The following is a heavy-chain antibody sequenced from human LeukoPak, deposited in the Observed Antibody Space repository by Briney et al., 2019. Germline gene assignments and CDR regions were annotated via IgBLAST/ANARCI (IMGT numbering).Heavy chain of an antibody. V-gene: IGHV4-4*07. J-gene: IGHJ5*02. Sequence: SETLSLTCTVSGGSISSYYWSWIRQPPGKGLEWIARIYTSGSTNYNPSLKSRVTISVDTSKNQVTLKLSSVTAADTAVYYCARARSTSQHWFDPWGQGSLVTVSS. CDR3: ARARSTSQHWFDP. CDR2: IYTSGST. CDR1: GGSISSYY. D-gene: IGHD2-2*01.